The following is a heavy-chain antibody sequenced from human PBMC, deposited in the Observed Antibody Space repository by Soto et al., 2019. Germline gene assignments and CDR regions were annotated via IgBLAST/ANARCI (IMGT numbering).Heavy chain of an antibody. Sequence: QVQLVQSGAEVKKPGSSVKVSCTASGGTFTSYSIAWVRQAPGQGLQWMGGIIPMFGTANYAQKFQDRVTITADEFTTAYRELSSLRSDDTAVYFCARAEYYSPPTGQFYYVMDVWGQGTAVTVSS. D-gene: IGHD3-10*01. CDR2: IIPMFGTA. CDR3: ARAEYYSPPTGQFYYVMDV. J-gene: IGHJ6*02. V-gene: IGHV1-69*01. CDR1: GGTFTSYS.